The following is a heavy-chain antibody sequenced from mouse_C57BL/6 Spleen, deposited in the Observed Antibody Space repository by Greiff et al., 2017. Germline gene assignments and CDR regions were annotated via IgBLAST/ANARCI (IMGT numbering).Heavy chain of an antibody. Sequence: QVQLQQSGPELVKPGASVKISCKASGYAFSSSWMNWVKQRPGKGLEWIGRIYPGDGDTNYNGKFKGKATLTADKSSSTAYMQLSSLTSEDSAVYFCAREAYYSNYWGQGTLVTVSA. J-gene: IGHJ3*01. CDR3: AREAYYSNY. CDR1: GYAFSSSW. CDR2: IYPGDGDT. D-gene: IGHD2-5*01. V-gene: IGHV1-82*01.